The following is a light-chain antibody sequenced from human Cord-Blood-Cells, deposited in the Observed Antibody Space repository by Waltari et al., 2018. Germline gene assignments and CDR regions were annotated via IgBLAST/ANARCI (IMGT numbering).Light chain of an antibody. V-gene: IGKV3-15*01. CDR3: QQYNNWPPLT. CDR2: GAS. Sequence: EIVMTQSPATLSVSPGERATLSCRASQSVSSNLAWYQQKPGQAPRLLIYGASTRATGIPARCSGSGSATEFALTISILQSEDFAVYYCQQYNNWPPLTFGGGTKVEIK. J-gene: IGKJ4*01. CDR1: QSVSSN.